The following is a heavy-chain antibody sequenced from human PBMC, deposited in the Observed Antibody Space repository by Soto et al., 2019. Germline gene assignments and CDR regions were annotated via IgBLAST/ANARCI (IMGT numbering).Heavy chain of an antibody. CDR2: TSFDGKNK. J-gene: IGHJ5*01. Sequence: QVQLVESGGGVVQPGGSLRLSCAASGFTFSNFAMHWVRQAPGKGLEWVAATSFDGKNKDYADSVKGRFTISRDNSKKTLFLQMNSLRPQDTAVYYCARERAIAATGIFYSWGQRTLVTVSS. V-gene: IGHV3-30*04. D-gene: IGHD6-13*01. CDR3: ARERAIAATGIFYS. CDR1: GFTFSNFA.